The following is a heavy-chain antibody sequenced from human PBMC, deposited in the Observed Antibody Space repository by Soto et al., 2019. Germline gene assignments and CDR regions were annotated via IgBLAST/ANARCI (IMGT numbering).Heavy chain of an antibody. J-gene: IGHJ3*02. CDR3: ARDRGPGDAFDI. V-gene: IGHV4-39*07. CDR1: GGSISSSSYY. Sequence: SETLSLTCTVSGGSISSSSYYWGWIRQPPGKGLGWIVSIYYSGSTYYNPSLKSRVTISVDTSKNQFSLKLSSVTAADSAEYYGARDRGPGDAFDIWGQGTMVTVSS. D-gene: IGHD3-10*01. CDR2: IYYSGST.